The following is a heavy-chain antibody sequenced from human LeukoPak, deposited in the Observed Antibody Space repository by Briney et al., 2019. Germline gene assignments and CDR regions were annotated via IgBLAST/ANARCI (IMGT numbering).Heavy chain of an antibody. Sequence: KPSETLSLTCTVSGGSINSYYWSWIRQPPGKGLEWIGYIYSSGSTKYNPSLQSRVSISVDTSKNQFSLELSSVTAEDTAVYYCARLDYYDNWGQGTLVTVSS. CDR1: GGSINSYY. J-gene: IGHJ1*01. CDR2: IYSSGST. CDR3: ARLDYYDN. V-gene: IGHV4-59*08. D-gene: IGHD3-22*01.